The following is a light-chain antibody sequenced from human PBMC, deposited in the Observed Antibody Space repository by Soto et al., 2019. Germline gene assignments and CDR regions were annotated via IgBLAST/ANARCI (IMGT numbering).Light chain of an antibody. CDR2: DVS. Sequence: QSVLTQPASVSGSPGQSITISCTGTSSDIGGYDFVSWYQQHPGKAPKLIIYDVSNRPSGVSNRFSGSKSGNTASLAISGLQAEDAAYYYCSSYTPSSTPFLFATGTKVTVL. CDR3: SSYTPSSTPFL. J-gene: IGLJ1*01. V-gene: IGLV2-14*01. CDR1: SSDIGGYDF.